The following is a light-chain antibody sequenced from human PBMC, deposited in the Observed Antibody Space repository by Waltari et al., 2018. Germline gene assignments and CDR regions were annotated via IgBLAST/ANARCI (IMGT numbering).Light chain of an antibody. CDR2: EVT. V-gene: IGLV2-8*01. CDR1: SGDVGGYKY. CDR3: SAYAGSDNLV. J-gene: IGLJ2*01. Sequence: QSALTQPPSASGSPGQSVTISCTGTSGDVGGYKYVSWYQQHPGKAPKLMIYEVTKRPSGVPDRFSGSKSGNTASLTVSGLQAEDEAHYYCSAYAGSDNLVFGGGTKVTVL.